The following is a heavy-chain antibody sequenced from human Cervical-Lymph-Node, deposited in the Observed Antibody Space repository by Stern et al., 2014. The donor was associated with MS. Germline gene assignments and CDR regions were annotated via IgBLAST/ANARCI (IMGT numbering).Heavy chain of an antibody. D-gene: IGHD6-13*01. CDR3: ARERGASSWHDY. J-gene: IGHJ4*02. CDR1: GFTFSNSY. Sequence: VQLLESGGGLVKPGGSLRLYCAASGFTFSNSYMTWIRQAPGKGLEWISYISPTGDTIYYADSVKGRFTISRDNAQHSLYLQMNSLRAEDTAVYYCARERGASSWHDYWGQGTLVTVSS. V-gene: IGHV3-11*01. CDR2: ISPTGDTI.